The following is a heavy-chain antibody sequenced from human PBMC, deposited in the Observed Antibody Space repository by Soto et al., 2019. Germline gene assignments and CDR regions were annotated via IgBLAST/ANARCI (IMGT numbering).Heavy chain of an antibody. CDR2: ISGSGGST. CDR3: AKDRVAARLYNWFDP. V-gene: IGHV3-23*01. D-gene: IGHD6-6*01. Sequence: EVQLLESGGGLVQPGGSPRLSCAASGFTFSSYAMSWVRQAPGKGLEWVSAISGSGGSTYYADSVKGRFTISRDNSKNTLYLQMNSLRAEDTAVYYCAKDRVAARLYNWFDPWGQGTLVTVSS. CDR1: GFTFSSYA. J-gene: IGHJ5*02.